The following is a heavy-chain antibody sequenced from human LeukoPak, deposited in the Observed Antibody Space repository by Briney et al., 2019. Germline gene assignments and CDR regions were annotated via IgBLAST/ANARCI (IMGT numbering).Heavy chain of an antibody. CDR2: IYSGGST. Sequence: GGSLRLSCAASGFTVGSNCMSWVRQAPGKGLEWVSVIYSGGSTYYADSVKGRFTISRDNSKNTLYLRMNSLRAEDTAVYYCARDGGVPVDYWGQGTLVTVSS. CDR3: ARDGGVPVDY. D-gene: IGHD3-16*01. J-gene: IGHJ4*02. CDR1: GFTVGSNC. V-gene: IGHV3-66*02.